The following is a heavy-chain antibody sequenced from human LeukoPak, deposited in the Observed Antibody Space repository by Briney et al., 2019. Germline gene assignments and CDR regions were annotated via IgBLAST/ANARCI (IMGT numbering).Heavy chain of an antibody. CDR1: GFIFRNFG. CDR2: ISDSGVTT. CDR3: ARSGNFDY. Sequence: GGTLRLSCAASGFIFRNFGMTWVRQVPGKGLEWVSTISDSGVTTHYADSVKGRFTISRDNSKNTLYLQMNSLRAEDTAVYYCARSGNFDYWGQGTLVTVSS. J-gene: IGHJ4*02. V-gene: IGHV3-23*01. D-gene: IGHD5-12*01.